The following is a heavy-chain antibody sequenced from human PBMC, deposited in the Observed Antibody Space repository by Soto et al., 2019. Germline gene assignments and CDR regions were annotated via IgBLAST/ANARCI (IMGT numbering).Heavy chain of an antibody. CDR2: ISSSSSTI. D-gene: IGHD3-10*01. V-gene: IGHV3-48*01. CDR3: ARALGSGLVHAPDV. Sequence: EVQLVESGGGLVQPGGSLRLSCAASGFTFSSYSMNWVRQAPGKGLEWVSYISSSSSTIYYADSVKGRFTISRDNAKNSLYLQMNSLRAEDTAVHYCARALGSGLVHAPDVWGQGTAVTVSS. J-gene: IGHJ6*02. CDR1: GFTFSSYS.